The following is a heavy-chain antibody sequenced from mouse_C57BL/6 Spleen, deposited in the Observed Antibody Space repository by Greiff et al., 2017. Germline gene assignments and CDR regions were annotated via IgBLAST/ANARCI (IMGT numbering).Heavy chain of an antibody. J-gene: IGHJ2*01. CDR2: IHPSDSDT. Sequence: QVQLQQPGAELVKHGASVKVSCKAEGETFNSYWMHWVKQRPGQGLEWIGRIHPSDSDTNYNQKFKGKATLTVDKSSSTAYMQLSSLTSEDSAVYYCAIATVVALYYFDYWGQGTTLTVSS. D-gene: IGHD1-1*01. CDR1: GETFNSYW. V-gene: IGHV1-74*01. CDR3: AIATVVALYYFDY.